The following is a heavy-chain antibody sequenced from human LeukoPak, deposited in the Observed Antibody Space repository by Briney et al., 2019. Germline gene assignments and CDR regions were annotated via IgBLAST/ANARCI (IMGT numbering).Heavy chain of an antibody. CDR3: TAGTGRSDFDY. D-gene: IGHD3/OR15-3a*01. CDR2: IKRKGDDGTI. Sequence: GGSLRFSCAASGFSFSNAWMSWVRQAPGKGLEWVGRIKRKGDDGTIDYAAPVKGRLTISRDDSRNTLYLQMNSLKSEDTAVYYCTAGTGRSDFDYWGQGTLVTVSS. CDR1: GFSFSNAW. J-gene: IGHJ4*02. V-gene: IGHV3-15*01.